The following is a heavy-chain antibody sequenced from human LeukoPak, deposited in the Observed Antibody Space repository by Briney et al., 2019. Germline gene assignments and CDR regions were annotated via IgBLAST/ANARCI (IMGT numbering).Heavy chain of an antibody. Sequence: SVKLSCKASGGTFSSYAISWVRQAPGQGLEWMGRIIPIFGTANYAQKFQGRVTITTDESTSTAYMELSSLRSEDTAVYYCASRVSQYSSSWPPFDYWGQGTLVTVSS. J-gene: IGHJ4*02. CDR2: IIPIFGTA. CDR3: ASRVSQYSSSWPPFDY. CDR1: GGTFSSYA. D-gene: IGHD6-13*01. V-gene: IGHV1-69*05.